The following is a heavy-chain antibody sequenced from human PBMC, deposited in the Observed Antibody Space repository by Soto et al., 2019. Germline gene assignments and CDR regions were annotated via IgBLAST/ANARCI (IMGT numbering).Heavy chain of an antibody. Sequence: GGSLRLSCAASGFTFSSYAMHWVRQAPGKGLEWVSAISGSGGSTYYADSVKGRFTISRDNSKNTLYLQMNSLRAEDTAVYYCAKARRITMVRGVGNDYWGQGTLVTVSS. V-gene: IGHV3-23*01. CDR2: ISGSGGST. J-gene: IGHJ4*02. CDR1: GFTFSSYA. D-gene: IGHD3-10*01. CDR3: AKARRITMVRGVGNDY.